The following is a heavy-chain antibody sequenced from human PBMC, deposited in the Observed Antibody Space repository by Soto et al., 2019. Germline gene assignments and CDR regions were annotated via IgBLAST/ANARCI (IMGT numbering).Heavy chain of an antibody. V-gene: IGHV1-8*01. CDR3: ARGXYYDSSGYYYYYYGMDV. J-gene: IGHJ6*02. Sequence: AAVKVSCKASGYTFTSYDINWVRQATGQGLEWMGWMNPNSGNTGYAQKFQGRVTMTRNTSISTAYMELSSLRSEDTAVYYCARGXYYDSSGYYYYYYGMDVWGQGTTVTVSS. CDR2: MNPNSGNT. CDR1: GYTFTSYD. D-gene: IGHD3-22*01.